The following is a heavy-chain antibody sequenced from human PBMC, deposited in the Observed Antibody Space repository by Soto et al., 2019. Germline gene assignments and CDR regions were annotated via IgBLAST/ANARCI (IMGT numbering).Heavy chain of an antibody. CDR2: IYYSRST. V-gene: IGHV4-59*01. D-gene: IGHD3-10*01. CDR3: ARYSQGSDYYDYYGMDV. Sequence: PPETLSLTCTVCGGSISSYYWSWIRQPPGKGLEWIWFIYYSRSTNYHPSLKSRVTISVDTSKNQFSLKLSSVTAADTAVYYCARYSQGSDYYDYYGMDVGGQGTTVNVSS. CDR1: GGSISSYY. J-gene: IGHJ6*01.